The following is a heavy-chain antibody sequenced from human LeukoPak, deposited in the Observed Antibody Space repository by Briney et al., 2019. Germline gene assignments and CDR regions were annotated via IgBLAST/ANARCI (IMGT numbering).Heavy chain of an antibody. Sequence: PGGSLRLSCAASGFTFSSYEMNWVRQAPGKGLEWVSSISSSSSYIYYADSVKGRFTISRDNAKNSLYLQMNSLRAEDTAVYYCARNLDYGGNSGLGYWGQGTLVTVSS. CDR2: ISSSSSYI. J-gene: IGHJ4*02. V-gene: IGHV3-21*01. CDR3: ARNLDYGGNSGLGY. CDR1: GFTFSSYE. D-gene: IGHD4-23*01.